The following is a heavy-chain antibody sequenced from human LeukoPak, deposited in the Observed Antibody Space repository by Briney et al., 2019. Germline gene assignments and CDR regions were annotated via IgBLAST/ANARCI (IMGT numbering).Heavy chain of an antibody. V-gene: IGHV3-23*01. CDR2: IGHTLGST. Sequence: PGGSLRLSCAPSGFTVSDYAMSWVRQAPRKGLEWVSSIGHTLGSTYYTESVKGRFIISRDSSKNTIFLRMNSLRADDTAVYYCAKDPFYYGTGGPTWGQGTLVTVSS. CDR1: GFTVSDYA. J-gene: IGHJ4*02. D-gene: IGHD3-10*01. CDR3: AKDPFYYGTGGPT.